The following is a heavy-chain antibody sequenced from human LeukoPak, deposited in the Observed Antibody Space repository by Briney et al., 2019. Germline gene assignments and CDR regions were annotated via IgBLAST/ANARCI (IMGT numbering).Heavy chain of an antibody. D-gene: IGHD2-2*01. V-gene: IGHV3-30*02. CDR3: ARTYSSSWGIIDY. J-gene: IGHJ4*02. CDR2: MRYDGSTK. Sequence: PGGSLRLSCAASGFTLSSYGMHWVRQAPGKGLEWVSFMRYDGSTKSYADSVRGRFTISRDNSKNALYLQMNSLRAEDTALYYCARTYSSSWGIIDYWGQGTLVTVSS. CDR1: GFTLSSYG.